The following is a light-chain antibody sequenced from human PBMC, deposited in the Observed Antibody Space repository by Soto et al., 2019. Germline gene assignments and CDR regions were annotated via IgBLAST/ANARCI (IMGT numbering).Light chain of an antibody. CDR2: GNT. V-gene: IGLV1-40*01. CDR3: QSHDRSLSDV. J-gene: IGLJ1*01. CDR1: SSNIGAGYP. Sequence: QSVLTQPPSVSGAPGQRVIISCTGSSSNIGAGYPVHWYQQIPGTAPKLLINGNTNRPSGVADRFSASTSATSASLTITGLQADDEADYYCQSHDRSLSDVFGPGTKLTVL.